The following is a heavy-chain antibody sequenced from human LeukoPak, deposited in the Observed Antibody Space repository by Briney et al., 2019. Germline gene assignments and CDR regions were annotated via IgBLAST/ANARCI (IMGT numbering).Heavy chain of an antibody. V-gene: IGHV3-23*01. J-gene: IGHJ4*02. Sequence: AGGSLRLPCAASGFTFSSHAMSWVRRAPGKGLEWVSGLIENGATTYYADSVKGRFTISRDNSRNTMYLQMNSLRVEDTAVYYCVKDYQVGNSPAFGDYWGQGTLVTISS. CDR1: GFTFSSHA. D-gene: IGHD1-26*01. CDR2: LIENGATT. CDR3: VKDYQVGNSPAFGDY.